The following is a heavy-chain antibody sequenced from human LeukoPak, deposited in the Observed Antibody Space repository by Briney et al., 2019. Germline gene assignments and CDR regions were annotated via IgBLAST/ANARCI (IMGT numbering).Heavy chain of an antibody. D-gene: IGHD3-10*01. CDR1: GGSISSGGYY. Sequence: PSRTLSLTCPVSGGSISSGGYYWSWTRQHPGKGLEWIGYIYYSGSTYYNPSLKSRVTISVDTSKNQFSLKLSSVTAADTAVYYCARNYGSGSYREGSDYWGQGTLVTVSS. J-gene: IGHJ4*02. V-gene: IGHV4-31*03. CDR3: ARNYGSGSYREGSDY. CDR2: IYYSGST.